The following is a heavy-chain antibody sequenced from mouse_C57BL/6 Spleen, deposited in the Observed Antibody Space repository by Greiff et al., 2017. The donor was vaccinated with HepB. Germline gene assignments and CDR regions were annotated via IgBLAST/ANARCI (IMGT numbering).Heavy chain of an antibody. CDR2: IYPRSGNT. Sequence: VMLVESGAELARPGASVKLSCKASGYTFTSYGISWVKQRTGQGLEWIGEIYPRSGNTYYNEKFKGKATLTADKSSSTAYMELRSLTSEDSAVYFCARDATGYFDVWGTGTTVTVSS. J-gene: IGHJ1*03. D-gene: IGHD1-1*01. V-gene: IGHV1-81*01. CDR1: GYTFTSYG. CDR3: ARDATGYFDV.